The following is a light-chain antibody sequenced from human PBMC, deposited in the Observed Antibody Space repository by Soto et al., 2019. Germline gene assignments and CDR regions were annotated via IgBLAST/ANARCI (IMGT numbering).Light chain of an antibody. CDR2: DVS. J-gene: IGLJ3*02. Sequence: QSALTQPASVSGSPGQTITISCTGTSSNVGGYNYVSWYQQQPGEPPKLMIYDVSNRPSGVSNRCSGSKSGNTASLTISGPEAEDAADYYCSAYTRSSNLVFGGGTKLTVL. V-gene: IGLV2-14*03. CDR3: SAYTRSSNLV. CDR1: SSNVGGYNY.